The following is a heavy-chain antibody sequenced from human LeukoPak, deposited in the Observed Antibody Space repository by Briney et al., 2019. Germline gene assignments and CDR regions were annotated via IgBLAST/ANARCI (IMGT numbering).Heavy chain of an antibody. CDR1: GYTLTELS. J-gene: IGHJ5*02. CDR3: ATFTISGGPQGDWFDP. CDR2: FDPEDGET. D-gene: IGHD2-15*01. Sequence: ASVKVSCNVSGYTLTELSMHWVRQAPGKGREGMGGFDPEDGETIYAQKFQGRVTMTEDTSTDTAYMELSSLRSEDTAVYYCATFTISGGPQGDWFDPWGQGTLVTVSS. V-gene: IGHV1-24*01.